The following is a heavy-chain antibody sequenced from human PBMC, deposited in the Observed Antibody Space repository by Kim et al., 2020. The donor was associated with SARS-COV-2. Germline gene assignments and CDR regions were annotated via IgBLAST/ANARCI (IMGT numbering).Heavy chain of an antibody. CDR1: GDSVSTKGAA. D-gene: IGHD6-13*01. Sequence: SQNLSLTCAISGDSVSTKGAAWNWIRQSPSRGLEWLGRTYYRSTWYSDYAVSVKSRISINADTSRNQFSLQLNSVTPEDTAVYYCARDPPGSIAAAGTFDHWGPGTLVTVSS. V-gene: IGHV6-1*01. J-gene: IGHJ4*02. CDR3: ARDPPGSIAAAGTFDH. CDR2: TYYRSTWYS.